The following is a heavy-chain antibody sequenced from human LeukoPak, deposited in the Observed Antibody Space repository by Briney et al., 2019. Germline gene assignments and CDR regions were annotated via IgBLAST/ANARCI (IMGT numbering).Heavy chain of an antibody. CDR1: GGSISSYY. J-gene: IGHJ5*02. CDR3: ARHPNWFDP. CDR2: IYYSGST. V-gene: IGHV4-59*08. Sequence: SETLSLTCTVSGGSISSYYWTWIRQPPGKGLEWIGYIYYSGSTKYNPSLKSRVTMSVDTSKNRFSLKLSSVTAADTAVYYCARHPNWFDPWGQGTLVTVSS.